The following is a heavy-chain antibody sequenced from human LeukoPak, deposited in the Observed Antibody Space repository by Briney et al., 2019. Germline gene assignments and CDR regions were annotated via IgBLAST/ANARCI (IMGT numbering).Heavy chain of an antibody. V-gene: IGHV4-59*11. CDR1: GDSISGHY. CDR3: ARTYHYGSGSYFLLDF. CDR2: IYYSGST. Sequence: SETLSLTCTVSGDSISGHYWSWIRQPPGTGLEWIGYIYYSGSTDYNPSLKSRVTISVDTSKNQFSLKLSSVTAADTAVYYCARTYHYGSGSYFLLDFWGQGTLVTVSS. J-gene: IGHJ4*02. D-gene: IGHD3-10*01.